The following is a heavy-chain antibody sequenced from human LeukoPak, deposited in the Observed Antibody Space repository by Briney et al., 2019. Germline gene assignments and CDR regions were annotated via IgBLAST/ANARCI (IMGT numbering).Heavy chain of an antibody. Sequence: RASVKVSCKASGYTFTSYGISWVRQAPGQGLEWMGWISAYNGNTNYAQKLQGRVTMTTDTSTSTAYMELRSLRSDDTAVYYCARDKGSSTSSINWFDPWGQGTLVTVPS. CDR1: GYTFTSYG. CDR3: ARDKGSSTSSINWFDP. CDR2: ISAYNGNT. D-gene: IGHD2-2*01. V-gene: IGHV1-18*01. J-gene: IGHJ5*02.